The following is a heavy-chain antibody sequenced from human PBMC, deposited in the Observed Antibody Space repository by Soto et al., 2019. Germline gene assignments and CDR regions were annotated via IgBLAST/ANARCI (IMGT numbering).Heavy chain of an antibody. J-gene: IGHJ4*02. CDR2: IWYDGSNK. CDR1: GFTFSSYG. D-gene: IGHD2-15*01. V-gene: IGHV3-33*01. CDR3: ARVPGTARWWDF. Sequence: GGSLRLSCAASGFTFSSYGMHWVRQAPGKGLEWVAVIWYDGSNKYHADSVKGRFTISRDNSKNTLYLQMNSLRAEDTAVYYCARVPGTARWWDFWGQGTLVTVSS.